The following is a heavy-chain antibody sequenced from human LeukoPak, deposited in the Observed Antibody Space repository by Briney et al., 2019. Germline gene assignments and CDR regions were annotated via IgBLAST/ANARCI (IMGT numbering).Heavy chain of an antibody. J-gene: IGHJ4*02. CDR2: ISYDGSNK. V-gene: IGHV3-30*18. CDR1: GFTFSSYG. CDR3: AEDRLSSGWYGDY. D-gene: IGHD6-19*01. Sequence: GGSLRLSCAASGFTFSSYGMHWVRQAPGKGLEWVAVISYDGSNKYYADSVKGRFTISRDNSKNTLYLQMNSLRAEDTAVYYCAEDRLSSGWYGDYWGQGTLVTVSS.